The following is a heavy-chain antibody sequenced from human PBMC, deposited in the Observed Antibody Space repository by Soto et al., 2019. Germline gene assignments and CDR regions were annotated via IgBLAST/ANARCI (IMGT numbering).Heavy chain of an antibody. CDR3: ARGGGVPALGDP. D-gene: IGHD3-16*01. Sequence: KPSETLSLTWIVSGVSMRNSYWTWIRQSAGKGLEWIGRISTSGNTNYNPSLNSRLTMSVDTSKNQVSLKLTSVTAADTAVYYCARGGGVPALGDPWGQGTLVTVSS. J-gene: IGHJ5*02. CDR2: ISTSGNT. CDR1: GVSMRNSY. V-gene: IGHV4-4*07.